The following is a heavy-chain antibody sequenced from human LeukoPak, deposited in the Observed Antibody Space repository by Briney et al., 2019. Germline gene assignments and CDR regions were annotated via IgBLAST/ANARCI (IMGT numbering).Heavy chain of an antibody. CDR1: GYTFTSYN. Sequence: WASVKVSCTASGYTFTSYNMHWVRQAPGQGLEWMGIINPSGGSTSYAQKFQGRVTMARDTSTSTVYMELSSLRSEDTDVYDCARTRDDYTHSYYWGQGTLVTVSS. CDR2: INPSGGST. V-gene: IGHV1-46*01. CDR3: ARTRDDYTHSYY. J-gene: IGHJ4*02. D-gene: IGHD5-24*01.